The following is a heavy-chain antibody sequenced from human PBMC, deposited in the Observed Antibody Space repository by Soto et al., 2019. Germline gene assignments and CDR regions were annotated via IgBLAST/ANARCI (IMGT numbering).Heavy chain of an antibody. CDR3: EKDFSYSLLHQPGRDHGYYGMGV. CDR2: ISYDGSNT. D-gene: IGHD3-10*01. Sequence: GGSLRLSCAASGFTSSTYGMHWVRQAPGKGLEWMAAISYDGSNTYYANSVKGRFTISRDNAKNTLYLQMKGLRAEDTAVYYCEKDFSYSLLHQPGRDHGYYGMGVWGQGNTVNVCS. J-gene: IGHJ6*02. CDR1: GFTSSTYG. V-gene: IGHV3-30*18.